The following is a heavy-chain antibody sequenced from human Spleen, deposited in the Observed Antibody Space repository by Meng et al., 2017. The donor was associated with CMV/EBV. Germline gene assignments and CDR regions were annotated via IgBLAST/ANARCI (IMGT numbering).Heavy chain of an antibody. D-gene: IGHD2/OR15-2a*01. CDR1: RGSIRNDNSH. Sequence: VSRGSIRNDNSHWRWVRQPPGKGLEYIGRIADSGRTYYNPSLKNRLTISIDTSNNQYSLKVTSVTAADTAVYYCARLNHLLSTWFDPWGQGTLVTVSS. CDR2: IADSGRT. J-gene: IGHJ5*02. CDR3: ARLNHLLSTWFDP. V-gene: IGHV4-39*07.